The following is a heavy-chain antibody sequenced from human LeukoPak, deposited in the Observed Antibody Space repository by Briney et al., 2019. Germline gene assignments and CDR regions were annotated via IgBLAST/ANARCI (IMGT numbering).Heavy chain of an antibody. J-gene: IGHJ6*02. CDR1: GGSISSYY. V-gene: IGHV4-59*01. CDR3: ARQGDQRITILGVAPPGGMDV. CDR2: IYYSGST. Sequence: SETLSLTCTVSGGSISSYYWSWIRQPPGKGLEWIGYIYYSGSTNYNPSLKSRVTISVDTSKNQFSLKLSSVTAADTAVYYCARQGDQRITILGVAPPGGMDVWGQGTTVTVSS. D-gene: IGHD3-3*01.